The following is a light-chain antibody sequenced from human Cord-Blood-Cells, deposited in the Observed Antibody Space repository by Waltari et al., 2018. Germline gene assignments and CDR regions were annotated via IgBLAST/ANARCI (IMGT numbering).Light chain of an antibody. V-gene: IGKV1-39*01. CDR3: QQSYSTPYT. Sequence: DIQMTPSPSSLSASVGDRVTITCRESQSISSYLNWYQQKPGKVPKLLIYAASSLQSGVPSRFSGSGSGTDFTITISSLQPEDFATYYCQQSYSTPYTFGQGTKLEIK. CDR2: AAS. J-gene: IGKJ2*01. CDR1: QSISSY.